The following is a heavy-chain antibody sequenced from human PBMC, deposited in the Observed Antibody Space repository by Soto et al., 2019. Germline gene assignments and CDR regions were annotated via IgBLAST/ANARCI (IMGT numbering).Heavy chain of an antibody. Sequence: GGSLRLSCAASGFTFSSYSMNWVRQAPGKGLEWVSSISSSSSYIYYADSVKGRFTISRDNAKNSLYLKMNSLRAEDTSVYYCARLQLGYDAFDISGQRTMLTLSS. V-gene: IGHV3-21*01. J-gene: IGHJ3*02. D-gene: IGHD6-6*01. CDR3: ARLQLGYDAFDI. CDR1: GFTFSSYS. CDR2: ISSSSSYI.